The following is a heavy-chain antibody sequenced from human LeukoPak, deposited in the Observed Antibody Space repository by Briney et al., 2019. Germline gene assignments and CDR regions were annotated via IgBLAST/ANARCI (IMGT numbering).Heavy chain of an antibody. Sequence: GRSLRLSCAASGFTFDDYAMHWVRQAPRKGLEWVSGISWNSGSIGYADSVKGRFTIPRDNAKNSLYLQMNSLRAEDTALYYCAKDGGRMATTYYFDYWGQGTLVTVSS. V-gene: IGHV3-9*01. CDR1: GFTFDDYA. CDR3: AKDGGRMATTYYFDY. CDR2: ISWNSGSI. D-gene: IGHD5-24*01. J-gene: IGHJ4*02.